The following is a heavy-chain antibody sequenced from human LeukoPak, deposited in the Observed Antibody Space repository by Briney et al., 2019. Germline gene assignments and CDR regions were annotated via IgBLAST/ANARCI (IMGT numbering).Heavy chain of an antibody. J-gene: IGHJ4*02. Sequence: GGSLRLSCAASGFTFSSYTMTWVRQAPGKGLEWVSAISTSGHNTFYADSVKGRFTISRDNSKNTLYLQMNSLRAEDTAVYYCAKDFGEGYSSSWPGPGCDYWGQGTLVTVSS. CDR1: GFTFSSYT. V-gene: IGHV3-23*01. D-gene: IGHD6-13*01. CDR3: AKDFGEGYSSSWPGPGCDY. CDR2: ISTSGHNT.